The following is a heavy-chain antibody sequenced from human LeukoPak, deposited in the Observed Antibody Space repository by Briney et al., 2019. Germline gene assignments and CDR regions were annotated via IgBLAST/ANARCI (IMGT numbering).Heavy chain of an antibody. V-gene: IGHV4-59*01. Sequence: SETLSLTCTVSGGSISSYYWSWIRQSPGKGLEWIGYIYYSGSTNYNPSLKSRVTISVDTSKNQFSLKLSSVTAADTAVYYCARDGCSGGSCYSNLNWFDPWGQGTLVTVSS. CDR1: GGSISSYY. J-gene: IGHJ5*02. D-gene: IGHD2-15*01. CDR2: IYYSGST. CDR3: ARDGCSGGSCYSNLNWFDP.